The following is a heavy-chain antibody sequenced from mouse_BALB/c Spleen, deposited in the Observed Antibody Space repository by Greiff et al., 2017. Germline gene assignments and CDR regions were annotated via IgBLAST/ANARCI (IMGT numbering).Heavy chain of an antibody. CDR1: GFTFSSFT. CDR3: ARTYNYGSSSAFDY. Sequence: EVQLVESGGGLVQPGGSLKLSCAASGFTFSSFTMPWVRQTPEKRLEWVAYISNGGGSTYYPDTVKGRFTISRANAKTTRYLQMSSLKSGDTAMFYCARTYNYGSSSAFDYWGQGTSDTVSS. CDR2: ISNGGGST. V-gene: IGHV5-12-2*01. J-gene: IGHJ4*01. D-gene: IGHD1-1*01.